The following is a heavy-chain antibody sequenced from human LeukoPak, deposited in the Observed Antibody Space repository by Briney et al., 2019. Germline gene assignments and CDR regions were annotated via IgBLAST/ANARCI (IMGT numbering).Heavy chain of an antibody. CDR1: GYTLSKVS. D-gene: IGHD1-26*01. Sequence: GASVKVSCKLSGYTLSKVSMHWVRQTSGTGLEYIGGFNPEYGETIYAQKFQGRVTMTEDISTDTAYMELSSLRSEDTAFYYCTTGIYIDRSYYFDYWGQGMPVTVSS. CDR3: TTGIYIDRSYYFDY. CDR2: FNPEYGET. J-gene: IGHJ4*02. V-gene: IGHV1-24*01.